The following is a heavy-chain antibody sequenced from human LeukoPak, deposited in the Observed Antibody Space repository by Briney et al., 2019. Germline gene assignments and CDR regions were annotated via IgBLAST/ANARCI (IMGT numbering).Heavy chain of an antibody. CDR3: ARGTVGPLWFGGY. Sequence: GASVKASCKASGYTFTSYDINWVRQATGQGLEWMGWISPNSGNTGYAQKFQGRVTMTRNTSISTAYMELSSLRSEDTAVYYCARGTVGPLWFGGYWGQGTLVTVSS. CDR2: ISPNSGNT. V-gene: IGHV1-8*01. D-gene: IGHD3-10*01. CDR1: GYTFTSYD. J-gene: IGHJ4*02.